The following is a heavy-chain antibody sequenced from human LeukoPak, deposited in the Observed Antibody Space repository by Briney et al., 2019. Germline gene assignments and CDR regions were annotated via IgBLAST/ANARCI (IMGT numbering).Heavy chain of an antibody. CDR1: GFTFSSYW. V-gene: IGHV3-23*01. J-gene: IGHJ4*02. CDR2: ISGSGGST. D-gene: IGHD3-22*01. CDR3: AKGYYDSSGYPPLRY. Sequence: GGSLRLSCSASGFTFSSYWMNWVRQAPGKGLEWVSAISGSGGSTYYADSVKGRFTISRDNSKNTLYLQMNSLRAEDTAVYYCAKGYYDSSGYPPLRYWGQGTLVTVSS.